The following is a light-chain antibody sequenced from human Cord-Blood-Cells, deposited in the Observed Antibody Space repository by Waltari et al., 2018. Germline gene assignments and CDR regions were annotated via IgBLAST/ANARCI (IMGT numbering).Light chain of an antibody. CDR1: HSVSSSN. V-gene: IGKV3-20*01. CDR3: QQYGSSPIT. Sequence: MVLTQSPGTLSLSPGERATLSCSASHSVSSSNLAWYQQKPGQAPKLLIYRAPSMATGSPDRFSGRGSGTDFTLTISRLEPEDFAVYYCQQYGSSPITFGQGTRLEIK. J-gene: IGKJ5*01. CDR2: RAP.